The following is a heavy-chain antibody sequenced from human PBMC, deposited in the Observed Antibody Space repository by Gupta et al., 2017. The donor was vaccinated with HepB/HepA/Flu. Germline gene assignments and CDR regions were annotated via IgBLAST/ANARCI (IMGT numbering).Heavy chain of an antibody. Sequence: QVQLQQWGAGLLKPSETLSLTCAVYGGSFSGYYWSWIRQPPGKGLEWIGEINHSGSTNYNPVPKSPVTISVDTVKNQVSLKLSFGAAGGPAFVYCARVGPYSRLPDGFDIWGQRTMVTV. CDR1: GGSFSGYY. J-gene: IGHJ3*02. CDR2: INHSGST. CDR3: ARVGPYSRLPDGFDI. D-gene: IGHD6-13*01. V-gene: IGHV4-34*01.